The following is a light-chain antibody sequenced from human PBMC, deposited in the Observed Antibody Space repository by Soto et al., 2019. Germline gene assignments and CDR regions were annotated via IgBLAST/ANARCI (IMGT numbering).Light chain of an antibody. Sequence: EIVLTQSPAILSMSPGDRATLSCRASQSVSSYFAWYQQKPGQAPRLLIYDASNRAPGVPARFSGSGSGTDFTLTISSLEPEDFAVFYCQQRRYWPVTFGQGTKVEIK. CDR3: QQRRYWPVT. J-gene: IGKJ1*01. V-gene: IGKV3-11*01. CDR2: DAS. CDR1: QSVSSY.